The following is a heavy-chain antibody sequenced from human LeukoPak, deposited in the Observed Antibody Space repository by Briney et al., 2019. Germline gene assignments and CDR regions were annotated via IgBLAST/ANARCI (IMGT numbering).Heavy chain of an antibody. CDR1: GGSISSGDYY. CDR2: IYYSGST. D-gene: IGHD2-21*02. CDR3: ARTYCGGDCYPNDAFDI. J-gene: IGHJ3*02. V-gene: IGHV4-61*08. Sequence: SETLSLTCTVSGGSISSGDYYWSWIRQPPGKGLEWIGYIYYSGSTNYNPSLKSRVTISVDTSKNQFSLKLSSVTAADTAVYYCARTYCGGDCYPNDAFDIWGQGTMVTVSS.